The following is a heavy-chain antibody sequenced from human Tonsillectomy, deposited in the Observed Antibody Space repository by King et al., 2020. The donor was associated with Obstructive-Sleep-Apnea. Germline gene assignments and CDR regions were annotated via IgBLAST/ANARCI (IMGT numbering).Heavy chain of an antibody. CDR2: IRSKAYGGTT. CDR3: TRDRYYYDSSGSYYFDY. J-gene: IGHJ4*02. D-gene: IGHD3-22*01. V-gene: IGHV3-49*03. CDR1: GFTFGDYA. Sequence: VQLVESGGDLVQPGRSLRLSCTASGFTFGDYAMSWFRQAPGKGLEWVSFIRSKAYGGTTEYAASVKGRFTISRDDSKSIAYLQMNSLKTEDTAVYYCTRDRYYYDSSGSYYFDYWGQGTLVTVSS.